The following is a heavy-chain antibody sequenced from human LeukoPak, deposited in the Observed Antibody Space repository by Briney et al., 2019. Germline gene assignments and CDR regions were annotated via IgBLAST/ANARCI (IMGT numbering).Heavy chain of an antibody. CDR3: AKVSAAGNYYYYGMDV. CDR2: ISWDGGST. D-gene: IGHD6-13*01. J-gene: IGHJ6*02. CDR1: GVTFDDYT. V-gene: IGHV3-43*01. Sequence: PGGSLRLSCAASGVTFDDYTMHWVRQAPGKGLEWVSLISWDGGSTYYADSVKGRFTISRDNSKTSLYLQMNSLRTEDTALYYCAKVSAAGNYYYYGMDVWGQGTTVTVSS.